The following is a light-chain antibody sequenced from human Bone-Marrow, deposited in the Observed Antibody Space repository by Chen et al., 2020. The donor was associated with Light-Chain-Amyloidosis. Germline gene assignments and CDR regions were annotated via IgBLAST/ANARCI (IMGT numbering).Light chain of an antibody. J-gene: IGLJ3*02. Sequence: NFMLTQPHSVSESPGKTVIISCTRSSGSIATNYVQWYQQRPGSSPTTVIYEDDQRPSGVPDWFSGAIDRSSNSASLTISGLKTEGEADYYCQSYQGSSQGVFGGGTKLTVL. CDR2: EDD. V-gene: IGLV6-57*01. CDR3: QSYQGSSQGV. CDR1: SGSIATNY.